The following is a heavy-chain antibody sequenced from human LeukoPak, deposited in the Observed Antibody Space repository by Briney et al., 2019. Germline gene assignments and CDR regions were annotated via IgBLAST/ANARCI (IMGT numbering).Heavy chain of an antibody. CDR1: GFTFSSYE. V-gene: IGHV3-48*03. Sequence: GGSLRLSCAASGFTFSSYEMNWVRQAPGKGLGWVSYISSAGSTIYYADSVKGRFTIYRDHAKNSLYLQMHSLRAEATAVYYCSRESQSAYYVDSSGYEDAFDIWGQGTMVTVSS. CDR2: ISSAGSTI. CDR3: SRESQSAYYVDSSGYEDAFDI. D-gene: IGHD3-22*01. J-gene: IGHJ3*02.